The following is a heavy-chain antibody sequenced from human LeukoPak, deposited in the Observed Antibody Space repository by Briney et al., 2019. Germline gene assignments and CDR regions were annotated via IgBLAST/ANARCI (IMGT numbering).Heavy chain of an antibody. Sequence: GGSLRLSCVGSGFTVSSSFMSWVRQAPGKGLEWVGRTTNKANSYTSEYAASVKGRFTISRDDSKNSLYLQMNSLKTEDAAVYFCVRNYNSFDCWGQGTLVTVSS. D-gene: IGHD5-24*01. CDR1: GFTVSSSF. CDR3: VRNYNSFDC. V-gene: IGHV3-72*01. J-gene: IGHJ4*02. CDR2: TTNKANSYTS.